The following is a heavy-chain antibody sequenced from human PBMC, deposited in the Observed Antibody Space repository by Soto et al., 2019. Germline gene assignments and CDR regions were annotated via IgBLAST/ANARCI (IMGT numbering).Heavy chain of an antibody. V-gene: IGHV3-30*18. J-gene: IGHJ4*02. CDR3: AKRGDRYSSGLRHGYFDY. CDR1: GFTFSSYG. CDR2: ISYDGSNK. D-gene: IGHD6-19*01. Sequence: VGSLRLSCAASGFTFSSYGMHWVRQAPGKGLEWVAVISYDGSNKYYADSVKGRFTISRDNSKNTLYLQMNSLRAEDTAVYYCAKRGDRYSSGLRHGYFDYWGQGTLVTVSS.